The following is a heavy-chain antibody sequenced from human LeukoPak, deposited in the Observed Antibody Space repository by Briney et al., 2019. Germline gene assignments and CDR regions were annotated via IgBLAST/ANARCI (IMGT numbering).Heavy chain of an antibody. D-gene: IGHD1-26*01. CDR1: GFTFTNYG. CDR2: IWNDGSSK. J-gene: IGHJ4*02. Sequence: GRSLRLSCAASGFTFTNYGMHWVRQAPGKGLEWVAVIWNDGSSKYYADSVKGRFTISRDSSKNTLYLQMNSLRAEDTAVYFCAKPTSGSGSFLIDFWGQGTLVTVS. CDR3: AKPTSGSGSFLIDF. V-gene: IGHV3-33*06.